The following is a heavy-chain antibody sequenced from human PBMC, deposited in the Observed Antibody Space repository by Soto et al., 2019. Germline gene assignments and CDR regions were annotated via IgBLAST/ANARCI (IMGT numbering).Heavy chain of an antibody. Sequence: ASVKVSCKASGYTFTSYGISWVRQAPGQGLEWMGWISAYNGNTNYAQKLQGRVTMTTDTSTSTAYMEPRSLRSDDTAVYYCARELSSWYDYYGMDVWGQGTTVTVSS. D-gene: IGHD6-13*01. V-gene: IGHV1-18*01. CDR2: ISAYNGNT. CDR3: ARELSSWYDYYGMDV. J-gene: IGHJ6*02. CDR1: GYTFTSYG.